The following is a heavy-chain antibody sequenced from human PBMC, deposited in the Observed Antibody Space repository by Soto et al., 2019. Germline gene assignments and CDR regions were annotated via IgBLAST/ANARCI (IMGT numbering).Heavy chain of an antibody. CDR3: AKDIVAPPLNPND. V-gene: IGHV3-9*01. Sequence: EVQLVESGGGLVQPGRSLRLSCAASGFTFDDYAMHWVRQAPGKGLEWVSGISWNSGSIAYADSVKGRFTISRDNAKNTLYLKMNSLRAEDTALYYCAKDIVAPPLNPNDWGQGTPVTVSS. CDR2: ISWNSGSI. J-gene: IGHJ4*02. CDR1: GFTFDDYA. D-gene: IGHD2-21*01.